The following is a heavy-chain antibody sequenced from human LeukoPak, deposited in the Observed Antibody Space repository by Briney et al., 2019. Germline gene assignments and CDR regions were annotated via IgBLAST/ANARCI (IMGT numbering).Heavy chain of an antibody. J-gene: IGHJ3*02. D-gene: IGHD6-13*01. CDR2: IYYSGST. CDR3: ARRDTSSWYKDDAFDI. Sequence: PSETLSLTCTVSGGSISSSSYYWGWIRQPPGKELEWIGSIYYSGSTYYNPSLKSRVTISVDTSKNQFSLKLSSVTAADTAVYYCARRDTSSWYKDDAFDIWGQGTMVTVSS. V-gene: IGHV4-39*01. CDR1: GGSISSSSYY.